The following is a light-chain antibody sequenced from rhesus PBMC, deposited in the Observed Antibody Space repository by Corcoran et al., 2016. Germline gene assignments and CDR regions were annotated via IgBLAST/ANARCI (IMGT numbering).Light chain of an antibody. CDR1: QGISSW. J-gene: IGKJ3*01. V-gene: IGKV1-22*01. CDR3: QQYSSRPFT. Sequence: SPSFLSASVGDTVTITCRASQGISSWLAWYQQKPGKALKLLIYKASSLQSGVPSRFSGSGSGTDFTLTISNLQSEDFATYYCQQYSSRPFTFGPGTKLDIQ. CDR2: KAS.